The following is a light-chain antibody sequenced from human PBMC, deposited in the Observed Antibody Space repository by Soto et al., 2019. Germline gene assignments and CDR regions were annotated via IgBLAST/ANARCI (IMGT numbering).Light chain of an antibody. V-gene: IGKV1-5*01. CDR3: HTYNSYSLHT. CDR2: DAS. J-gene: IGKJ2*01. Sequence: DIQMTQSPSTLSASVGDRITNTCRASQSVSRRLAWFQQKPGKAPKLLIYDASSLESGVPSRFSGRGSGTEFTLTISSLQPDDCATYYCHTYNSYSLHTFGQGTKLEIK. CDR1: QSVSRR.